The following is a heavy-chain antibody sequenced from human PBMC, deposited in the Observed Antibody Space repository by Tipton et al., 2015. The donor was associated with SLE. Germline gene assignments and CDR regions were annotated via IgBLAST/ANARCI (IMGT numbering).Heavy chain of an antibody. D-gene: IGHD3-10*01. Sequence: TLSLTCTVSGGSISSYYWSWIRQPPGKGLEWIGYIYYSGSTNYNPSLKSRVTISVDTSKNQFSLKLSSVTAADTAVYYCARRGILWFGESWGQGTLVTVSS. CDR1: GGSISSYY. CDR3: ARRGILWFGES. V-gene: IGHV4-59*08. CDR2: IYYSGST. J-gene: IGHJ5*02.